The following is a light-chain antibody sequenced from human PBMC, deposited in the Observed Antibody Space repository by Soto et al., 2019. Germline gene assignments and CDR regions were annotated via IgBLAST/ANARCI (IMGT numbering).Light chain of an antibody. CDR2: GNI. Sequence: QAVVTQPPSVSGAPGQRVTISRTGSSSNIGAGYDIHWYQQLPGTAPKLLIYGNINRPSGVPDRFSGSKSGTSASLAITGLQAEDEADYYCQSYDSSLSGSVVFGGGTKLTVL. J-gene: IGLJ2*01. V-gene: IGLV1-40*01. CDR1: SSNIGAGYD. CDR3: QSYDSSLSGSVV.